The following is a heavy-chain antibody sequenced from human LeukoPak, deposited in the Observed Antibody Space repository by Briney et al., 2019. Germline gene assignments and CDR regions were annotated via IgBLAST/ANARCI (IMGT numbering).Heavy chain of an antibody. V-gene: IGHV1-69*04. Sequence: SVKVSCKASVGTFSSYAISWVRQAPGQGLEWMGRIIPILGIANYAQKFQSRVTITADKSTSTAYMELSSLRSEDTAVYYCAREHYDILTGYYGLDAFDIWGQGTMVTVSS. CDR1: VGTFSSYA. CDR3: AREHYDILTGYYGLDAFDI. D-gene: IGHD3-9*01. J-gene: IGHJ3*02. CDR2: IIPILGIA.